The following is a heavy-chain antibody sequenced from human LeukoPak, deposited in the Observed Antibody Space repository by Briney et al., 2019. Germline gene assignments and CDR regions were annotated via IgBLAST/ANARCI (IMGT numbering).Heavy chain of an antibody. CDR1: GFTFSSYG. Sequence: GGSLRLSCAASGFTFSSYGMHWVRQVPGKGLEWVAVISYDGSNKYYADSVKGRFTISRDNSKNTLYLQMNSLRAEDTAVYYCAKGTRGVIIPNFDYWGQGTLVTVSS. V-gene: IGHV3-30*18. J-gene: IGHJ4*02. D-gene: IGHD3-10*01. CDR2: ISYDGSNK. CDR3: AKGTRGVIIPNFDY.